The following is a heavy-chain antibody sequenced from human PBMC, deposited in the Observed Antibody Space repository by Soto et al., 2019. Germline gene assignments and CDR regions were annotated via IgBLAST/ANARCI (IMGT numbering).Heavy chain of an antibody. Sequence: GGSLRLSCAASGFTCSSYAMHWVRQAPGKGLEWVYFIWYDGSNTFYAESVKGRFTISRDNSKNTVYLQINALRAEDTPVYYYARDFSMVLVAPGYWGQGSLVTVSS. J-gene: IGHJ4*02. V-gene: IGHV3-33*01. D-gene: IGHD3-3*02. CDR3: ARDFSMVLVAPGY. CDR2: IWYDGSNT. CDR1: GFTCSSYA.